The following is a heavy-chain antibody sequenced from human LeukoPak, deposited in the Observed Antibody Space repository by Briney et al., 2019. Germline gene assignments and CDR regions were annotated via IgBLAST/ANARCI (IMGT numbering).Heavy chain of an antibody. V-gene: IGHV3-23*01. D-gene: IGHD5-18*01. Sequence: PGGSLRLSCAASGFTSSSDWMHWVRQAPGKGLEWVSAISGSGGSTYYADSVKGRFTISRDNSKNTLYLQMNSLRAEDTAVYYCAKDVDTAMVGAFDIWGQGTMVTVSS. CDR3: AKDVDTAMVGAFDI. J-gene: IGHJ3*02. CDR2: ISGSGGST. CDR1: GFTSSSDW.